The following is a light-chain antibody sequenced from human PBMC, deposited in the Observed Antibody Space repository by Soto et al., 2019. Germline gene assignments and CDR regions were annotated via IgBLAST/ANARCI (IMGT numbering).Light chain of an antibody. J-gene: IGLJ2*01. CDR3: CSYTDIALDVV. V-gene: IGLV2-14*01. Sequence: QSVLTQPASVSGSPGQSITISCTGTSSDIGDYDYVSWYQHLPGKAPKLLIFDVTHRPSGVSDLFSGSKSGNTASLPISGVRPEDEADYYCCSYTDIALDVVFGGGTKLTVL. CDR2: DVT. CDR1: SSDIGDYDY.